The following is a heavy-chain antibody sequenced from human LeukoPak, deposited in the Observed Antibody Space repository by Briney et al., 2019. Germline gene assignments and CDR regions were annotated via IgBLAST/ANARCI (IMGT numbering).Heavy chain of an antibody. CDR1: GGSISSGGYY. J-gene: IGHJ6*03. CDR2: IYHSGST. D-gene: IGHD2-15*01. CDR3: ASVVATEGYYYMDV. Sequence: SETLSLTCTVSGGSISSGGYYWSWIRQPPGKGLEWIGYIYHSGSTYYNPSLKSRVTISVDRSKNQFSLKLSSVTAADTAVYYCASVVATEGYYYMDVWGKGTTVTVSS. V-gene: IGHV4-30-2*01.